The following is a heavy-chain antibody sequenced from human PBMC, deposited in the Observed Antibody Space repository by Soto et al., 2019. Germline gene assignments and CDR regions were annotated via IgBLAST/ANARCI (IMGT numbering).Heavy chain of an antibody. CDR1: GFTFSSYG. D-gene: IGHD4-4*01. CDR2: IWYDGSNK. CDR3: ARDSSNYSSYYYGMDV. V-gene: IGHV3-33*01. Sequence: PGGSLRLSCAASGFTFSSYGMHWVRQAPGKGLEWVAVIWYDGSNKYYADSVKGRFTISRDNSKNTLYLQMNSLRAEDTAVYYCARDSSNYSSYYYGMDVWGHGTTVTVSS. J-gene: IGHJ6*02.